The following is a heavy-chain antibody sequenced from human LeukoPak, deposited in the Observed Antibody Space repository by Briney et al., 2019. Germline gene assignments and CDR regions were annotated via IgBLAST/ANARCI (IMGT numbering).Heavy chain of an antibody. CDR2: ISTYKGKT. Sequence: GASVKVSCKASGYSFTSYGITWVRQAPGQGLEWMGRISTYKGKTYYAQKLQGRVTMNTDTSTSTAYMDLRSLRSDDTALYYCARGGGGSGYLDYWGQGTLVTVSS. D-gene: IGHD3-22*01. CDR3: ARGGGGSGYLDY. V-gene: IGHV1-18*01. CDR1: GYSFTSYG. J-gene: IGHJ4*02.